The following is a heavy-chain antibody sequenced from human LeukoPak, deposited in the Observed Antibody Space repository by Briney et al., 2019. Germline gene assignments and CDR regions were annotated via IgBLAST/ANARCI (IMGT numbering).Heavy chain of an antibody. D-gene: IGHD3-16*01. CDR1: GFTFSSYW. CDR2: INGDGSST. CDR3: TRGFWGWEVDY. V-gene: IGHV3-74*01. Sequence: PGGSLRLSCAASGFTFSSYWMHWVRQAPGKGLVWVSRINGDGSSTGYAASVKGRFTISRDNAKNTLYLQMNSLRAEDTAVYYCTRGFWGWEVDYWGLGTLATVSS. J-gene: IGHJ4*02.